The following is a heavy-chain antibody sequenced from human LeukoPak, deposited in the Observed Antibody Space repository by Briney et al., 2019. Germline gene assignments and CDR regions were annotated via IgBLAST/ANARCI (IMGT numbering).Heavy chain of an antibody. CDR1: GYTLTDYY. J-gene: IGHJ4*01. Sequence: GASVRVSCRASGYTLTDYYLLWVRQAPGQGLKLMGWINPNSGATDYAQSFQARVTMTRDTSIGTGYMELTGLKSDDTAVYYCARGRRILGGPENAGDFFDYWGQGSLVTVSS. V-gene: IGHV1-2*02. CDR3: ARGRRILGGPENAGDFFDY. CDR2: INPNSGAT. D-gene: IGHD3-16*01.